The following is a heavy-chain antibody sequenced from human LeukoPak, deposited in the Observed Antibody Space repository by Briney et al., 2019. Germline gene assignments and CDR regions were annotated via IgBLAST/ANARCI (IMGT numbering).Heavy chain of an antibody. CDR1: GYSISSGYY. J-gene: IGHJ3*02. CDR3: ARNTTNHTITVTDAFDI. Sequence: SETLSLTCAVSGYSISSGYYWGWIRQPPGKGLEWIGSIYHSGSTYYNPSLKSRVTISVDTSKNQFSLKLSSVTAADTAVYYCARNTTNHTITVTDAFDIWGQGTMVTVPS. CDR2: IYHSGST. V-gene: IGHV4-38-2*01. D-gene: IGHD4-17*01.